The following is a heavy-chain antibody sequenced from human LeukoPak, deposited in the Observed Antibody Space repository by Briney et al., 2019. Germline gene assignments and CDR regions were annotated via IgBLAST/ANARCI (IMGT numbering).Heavy chain of an antibody. J-gene: IGHJ3*01. CDR3: ARVFWGHLHAFDF. CDR1: GASISRYY. CDR2: IYYSGST. V-gene: IGHV4-59*01. Sequence: PSETLSLTCTVSGASISRYYWSWIRQPPGKGLEWIGYIYYSGSTNYNPSLKSRVTISIDTSKNQFSLNLSPVTAADTAVYYCARVFWGHLHAFDFWGQGTMVTVPS. D-gene: IGHD3-16*01.